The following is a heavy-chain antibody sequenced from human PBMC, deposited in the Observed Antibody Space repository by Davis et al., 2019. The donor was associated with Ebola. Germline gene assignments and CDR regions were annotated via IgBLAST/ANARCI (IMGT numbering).Heavy chain of an antibody. Sequence: PSETLSLTCTVSGGSISSGDYYWSWIRQPPGKGLEWIGYIYDSGTTYYNPSLKSRVTISLDTSKNQFSLKLSPVTAADTAVYYCVTWGHRGNYYFDYWGQGTLVTVSS. V-gene: IGHV4-30-4*01. D-gene: IGHD3-16*01. J-gene: IGHJ4*02. CDR1: GGSISSGDYY. CDR3: VTWGHRGNYYFDY. CDR2: IYDSGTT.